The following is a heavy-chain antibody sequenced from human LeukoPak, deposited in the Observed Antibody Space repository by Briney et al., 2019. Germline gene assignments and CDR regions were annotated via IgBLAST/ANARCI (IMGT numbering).Heavy chain of an antibody. J-gene: IGHJ4*02. CDR2: ISSSSSYI. V-gene: IGHV3-21*01. CDR3: ARGSPYIAAARLGY. D-gene: IGHD6-13*01. CDR1: GLTFSSYS. Sequence: GGSLRLSCAASGLTFSSYSMNWVRQAPGKGLEWVSSISSSSSYIYYADSVKGRFTISRDNAKNSLYLQMNSLRAEDTAVYYCARGSPYIAAARLGYWGQGTLVTVSS.